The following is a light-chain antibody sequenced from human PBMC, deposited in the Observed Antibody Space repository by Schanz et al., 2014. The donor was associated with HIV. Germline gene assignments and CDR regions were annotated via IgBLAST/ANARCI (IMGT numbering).Light chain of an antibody. CDR3: ASYTTPATFV. V-gene: IGLV2-14*03. Sequence: QSALTQPASVSGSPGQSITLSCAGSSSDIGDDNYVSWYQQHAGAAPKLIIYDVNERPSGVSHRFSASKSGNTASLTISGPRADAGVDYYGASYTTPATFVFGTGTKVTVL. J-gene: IGLJ1*01. CDR2: DVN. CDR1: SSDIGDDNY.